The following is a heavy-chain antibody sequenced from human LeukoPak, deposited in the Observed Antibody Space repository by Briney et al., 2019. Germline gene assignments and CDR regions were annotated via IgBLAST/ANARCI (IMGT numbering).Heavy chain of an antibody. CDR3: ARLPDYYSRHGAPG. V-gene: IGHV4-34*01. J-gene: IGHJ4*02. Sequence: SETLSLTCAVYGESLSNYYWSWIRQPPGKGLEWIGEINHYGSTNYNPSLKSRITISVDTSKNQLSLKLSSVTAADTAVYYCARLPDYYSRHGAPGWGQGTLATVSS. CDR2: INHYGST. D-gene: IGHD3-10*01. CDR1: GESLSNYY.